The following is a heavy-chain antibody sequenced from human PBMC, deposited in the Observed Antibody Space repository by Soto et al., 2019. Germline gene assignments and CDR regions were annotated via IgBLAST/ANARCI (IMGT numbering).Heavy chain of an antibody. CDR2: ISSRSYTI. V-gene: IGHV3-48*02. CDR3: ARGGSSSDNGRDV. CDR1: GFTFSTYS. J-gene: IGHJ6*02. Sequence: EVKLVESGGDLVQPGGSLSLSCAASGFTFSTYSMNWVRPAPGKGLEWVSYISSRSYTIYYVDSVKGRFTISRDNAKNSLYLQMNSLRDEDTAVYYCARGGSSSDNGRDVWGQGTTVTVSS. D-gene: IGHD6-6*01.